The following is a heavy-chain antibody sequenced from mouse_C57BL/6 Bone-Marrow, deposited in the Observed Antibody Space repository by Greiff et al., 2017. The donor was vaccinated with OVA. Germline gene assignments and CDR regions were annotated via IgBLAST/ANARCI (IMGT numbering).Heavy chain of an antibody. CDR1: GYTFTSYW. CDR3: ASAVFAY. J-gene: IGHJ3*01. Sequence: QVQLQQSGAELVKPGASVKLSCKASGYTFTSYWMQWVKQRPGQGLEWIGEIDPSDSYTNYNQKFKGKATLTVDTSSSTAYMQLSSLTSEDSAVYYWASAVFAYWGQGTLVTVSA. CDR2: IDPSDSYT. V-gene: IGHV1-50*01.